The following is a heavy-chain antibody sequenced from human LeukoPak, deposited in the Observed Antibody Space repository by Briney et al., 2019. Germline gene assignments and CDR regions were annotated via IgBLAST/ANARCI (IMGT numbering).Heavy chain of an antibody. J-gene: IGHJ4*02. D-gene: IGHD4-17*01. CDR2: IYYRGST. CDR1: GGSINNYY. V-gene: IGHV4-59*01. Sequence: SETLSLTCTVSGGSINNYYWSWIRQPPGKGLEWIGYIYYRGSTNYNPSLKSRVTFSVDTSKNQFSLKLNSVTATDTAVYYCARGGDYGDLRYFDYWGQGTLVTVSS. CDR3: ARGGDYGDLRYFDY.